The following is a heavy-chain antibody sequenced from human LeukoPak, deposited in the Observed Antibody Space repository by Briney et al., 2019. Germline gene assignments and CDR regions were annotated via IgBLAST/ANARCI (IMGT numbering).Heavy chain of an antibody. J-gene: IGHJ5*02. CDR1: GYTFTGYY. D-gene: IGHD2-21*01. Sequence: AAVNVCCKASGYTFTGYYMHWVRQPPGQGLEWMGWINPNSGGTNFAQKFQGRVTMTRDTSISTAYMELSRLRSDDTAVYYCAREYYGRALDPWGQATVVQASS. V-gene: IGHV1-2*02. CDR2: INPNSGGT. CDR3: AREYYGRALDP.